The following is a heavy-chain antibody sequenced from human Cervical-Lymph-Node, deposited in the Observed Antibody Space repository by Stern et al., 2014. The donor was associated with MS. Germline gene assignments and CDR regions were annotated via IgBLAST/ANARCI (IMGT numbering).Heavy chain of an antibody. D-gene: IGHD1-7*01. Sequence: VQLVESGPGLVKPSQTLSLSCAVSGDSISGSSDYWSWIRQPAGRGLEWIGRIYPSGSTSYNPSLRSRVPMSVDTSKTQFSRKLSSVTAADTAVYYCVRDVRSMYDWDYFWFDPWGQGTLVTVSS. CDR2: IYPSGST. J-gene: IGHJ5*02. V-gene: IGHV4-61*02. CDR3: VRDVRSMYDWDYFWFDP. CDR1: GDSISGSSDY.